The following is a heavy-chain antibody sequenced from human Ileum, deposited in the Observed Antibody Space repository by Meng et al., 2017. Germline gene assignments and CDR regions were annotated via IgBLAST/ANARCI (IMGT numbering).Heavy chain of an antibody. CDR3: ARETYLGTTGHYYVDS. J-gene: IGHJ4*02. D-gene: IGHD3-22*01. CDR2: MFPTESI. CDR1: TGLLDSNNW. Sequence: QAQEAWTGSAAATVTMSVSWDDHTGLLDSNNWWSWVHQPPGKGLEGLEDMFPTESINFHPTFKGRVTISVDRSKNQFAMQFSSVTAADTGVYFWARETYLGTTGHYYVDSWGRGTLVTVSS. V-gene: IGHV4-4*01.